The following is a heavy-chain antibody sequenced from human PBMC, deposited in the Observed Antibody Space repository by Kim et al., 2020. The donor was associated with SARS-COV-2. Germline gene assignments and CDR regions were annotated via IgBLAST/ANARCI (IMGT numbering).Heavy chain of an antibody. D-gene: IGHD3-10*01. CDR2: INAGNGNT. V-gene: IGHV1-3*01. CDR1: GYTFTSYA. CDR3: ARDTGDYYGSGSYYRPLYYFDY. J-gene: IGHJ4*02. Sequence: ASVKVSCKASGYTFTSYAMHWVRQAPGQRLEWMGWINAGNGNTKYSQKFQGRVTITRDTSASTAYMELSSLRSEDTAVYYCARDTGDYYGSGSYYRPLYYFDYWGQGTLVTVSS.